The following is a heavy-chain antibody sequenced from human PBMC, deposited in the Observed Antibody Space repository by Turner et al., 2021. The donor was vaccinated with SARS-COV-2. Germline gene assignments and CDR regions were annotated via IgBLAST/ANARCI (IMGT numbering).Heavy chain of an antibody. CDR2: IYYSGST. CDR3: ARRNYDFWSGYYTGWFDP. J-gene: IGHJ5*02. Sequence: QVQLLESGPGLVRPSETLSLTCSVSGGPISRYYWRWIRQPPGKGLEWNGYIYYSGSTNYNPSLESRVTMSVDTSKNQYSLKLSSVTTADTAVYYCARRNYDFWSGYYTGWFDPWGQGTLVIVSS. D-gene: IGHD3-3*01. V-gene: IGHV4-59*08. CDR1: GGPISRYY.